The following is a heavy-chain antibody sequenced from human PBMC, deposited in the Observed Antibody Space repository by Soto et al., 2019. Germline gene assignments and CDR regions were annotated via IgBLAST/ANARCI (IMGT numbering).Heavy chain of an antibody. D-gene: IGHD3-10*01. CDR2: ISYDGSNK. V-gene: IGHV3-30*18. CDR3: AKDRGGGVLLWFGELPDY. Sequence: QVQLVESGGGVVQPGRSLRLSCAASGFTFSSYGMHWVRQAPGKGLEWVAVISYDGSNKYYADSVKGRFTISRDNSKNPLYLQMNGLRAEDTAVYYCAKDRGGGVLLWFGELPDYWGQGTLVTVSS. J-gene: IGHJ4*02. CDR1: GFTFSSYG.